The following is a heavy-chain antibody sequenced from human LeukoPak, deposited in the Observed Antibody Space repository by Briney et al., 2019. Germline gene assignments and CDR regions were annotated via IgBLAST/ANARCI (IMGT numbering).Heavy chain of an antibody. J-gene: IGHJ6*02. Sequence: SETQSLTCTVSGGSISSYYWSWIRQPPGKGLEWIGYIYYSGSTNYNPSLKSRVTISVDTSKNQFSLKLSSVTAADTAVYYCARDGTSRDILTGSVYYYYGMDVWGQGTTVTVSS. CDR3: ARDGTSRDILTGSVYYYYGMDV. V-gene: IGHV4-59*12. CDR2: IYYSGST. D-gene: IGHD3-9*01. CDR1: GGSISSYY.